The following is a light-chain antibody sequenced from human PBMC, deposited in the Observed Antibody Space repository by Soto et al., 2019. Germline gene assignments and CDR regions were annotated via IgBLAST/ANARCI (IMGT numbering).Light chain of an antibody. J-gene: IGKJ1*01. CDR1: ESVVNK. CDR2: GAS. V-gene: IGKV3-15*01. CDR3: QQYDKWPRT. Sequence: EIGMTQSPATLSVSPGERATLSCRASESVVNKLAWYQQRPGQAPRLLIYGASTRATGISARFSGSGSGTEFTLTISSLQSEDFAVYYCQQYDKWPRTFGQGTKVDIK.